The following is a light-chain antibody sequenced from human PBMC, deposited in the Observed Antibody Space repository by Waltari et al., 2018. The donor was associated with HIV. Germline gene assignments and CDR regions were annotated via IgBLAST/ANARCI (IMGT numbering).Light chain of an antibody. V-gene: IGKV1-5*03. CDR3: QHFNSYPYT. Sequence: DIQMTQSPSNMSVSVGETVTITCRASQTIGNWLAWYQQKPGKAPDLLIYQASYLQTGVPPRFSGSGSGTEFTLTINRLQPGDVATYDCQHFNSYPYTFGQGTKLEIK. CDR2: QAS. CDR1: QTIGNW. J-gene: IGKJ2*01.